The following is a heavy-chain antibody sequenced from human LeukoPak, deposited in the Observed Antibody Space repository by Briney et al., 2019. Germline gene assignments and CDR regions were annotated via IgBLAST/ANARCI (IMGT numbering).Heavy chain of an antibody. D-gene: IGHD5-24*01. CDR2: INHSGST. CDR3: ARGFRRLES. Sequence: SETLSLTCAVYGGSFSGYYWSWIRQPPGKGLEWIGEINHSGSTNYNPSLKSRVTISVDTSKNQFSLKLSSVTAADTAVYYCARGFRRLESCGQGTLVTVSS. CDR1: GGSFSGYY. J-gene: IGHJ4*02. V-gene: IGHV4-34*01.